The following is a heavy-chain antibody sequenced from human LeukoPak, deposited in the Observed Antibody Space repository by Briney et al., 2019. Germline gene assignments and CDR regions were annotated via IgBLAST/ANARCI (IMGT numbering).Heavy chain of an antibody. J-gene: IGHJ5*02. CDR1: GGSFSGYY. D-gene: IGHD3-10*01. Sequence: SETLSFTCAVYGGSFSGYYWSWIRQPPGKGLEWIGEINHSGSTNYNPSLKSRVTISLDTSKNQFSLKLSSVTAADTAVYYCARGTPHYYGSGTYYIGRFDPWGQGTLVTVSS. CDR2: INHSGST. CDR3: ARGTPHYYGSGTYYIGRFDP. V-gene: IGHV4-34*01.